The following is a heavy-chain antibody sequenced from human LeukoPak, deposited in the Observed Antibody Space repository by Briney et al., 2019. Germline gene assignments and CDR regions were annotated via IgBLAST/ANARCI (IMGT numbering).Heavy chain of an antibody. CDR3: ARGEDSNSRWGKDVFDI. D-gene: IGHD4-11*01. V-gene: IGHV1-69*06. CDR1: GGTFSSFG. Sequence: GASVKVSCKAAGGTFSSFGISWLRQAPGQGLEWMGGTIPRFGTAHYAQDFQGRVTMTADTVLNIAYLELRSLRSEDTAVYYCARGEDSNSRWGKDVFDIWGQGTMLIVSS. J-gene: IGHJ3*02. CDR2: TIPRFGTA.